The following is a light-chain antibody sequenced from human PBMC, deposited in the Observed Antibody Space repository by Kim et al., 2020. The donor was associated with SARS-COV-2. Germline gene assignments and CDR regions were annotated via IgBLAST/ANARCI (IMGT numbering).Light chain of an antibody. V-gene: IGLV3-21*04. Sequence: AGKTARISCGGNNIGSKSVHWYQQKPGQAPVLVIYYDSDRPSGIPERFSGSNSGNTATLTSSRVEAGDEADYYCQVWDSSSDHPVFGGGTQLTVL. CDR2: YDS. CDR3: QVWDSSSDHPV. CDR1: NIGSKS. J-gene: IGLJ3*02.